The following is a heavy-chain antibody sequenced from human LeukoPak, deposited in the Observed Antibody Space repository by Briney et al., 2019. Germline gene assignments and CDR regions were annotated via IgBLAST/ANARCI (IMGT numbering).Heavy chain of an antibody. D-gene: IGHD3-10*02. V-gene: IGHV3-66*01. CDR3: AELGITMIGGV. Sequence: PGGSLRLSCAASGFTVSSNDMTWVRQAPGKGLEWVSLIYSGGSSYYADSVKGRFTISRDNAKNSLYLQMNSLRAEDTAVYYCAELGITMIGGVWGKGTTVTISS. CDR2: IYSGGSS. CDR1: GFTVSSND. J-gene: IGHJ6*04.